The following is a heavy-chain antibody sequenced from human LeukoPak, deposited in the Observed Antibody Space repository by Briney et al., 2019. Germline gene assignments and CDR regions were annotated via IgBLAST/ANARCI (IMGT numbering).Heavy chain of an antibody. D-gene: IGHD3-16*02. V-gene: IGHV3-21*01. CDR1: GFTFSNYS. CDR2: ISSSSSYI. CDR3: TRVRWGLGLGVLSLTPGYFDY. Sequence: GGSLRLSCAASGFTFSNYSMNWVRQAPGKGLEWVASISSSSSYIYYADSVKGRFTISRDNAKNSLYLQMNSRTAEDTAVYLCTRVRWGLGLGVLSLTPGYFDYGGQGTLATIS. J-gene: IGHJ4*02.